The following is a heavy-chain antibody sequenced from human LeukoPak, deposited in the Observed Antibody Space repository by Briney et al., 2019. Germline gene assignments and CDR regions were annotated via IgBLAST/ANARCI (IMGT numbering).Heavy chain of an antibody. J-gene: IGHJ4*02. CDR1: GGSISSGGYY. CDR2: IYYSGST. Sequence: PSETLSLTCTVSGGSISSGGYYWSWIRQHPGKGLEWIGYIYYSGSTYYNPSLKSRVTISVDTSKNQFPLKLSSVTAADTAVYYCARGRRGYRTELDSWGQGTLVTVSS. V-gene: IGHV4-31*03. D-gene: IGHD3-22*01. CDR3: ARGRRGYRTELDS.